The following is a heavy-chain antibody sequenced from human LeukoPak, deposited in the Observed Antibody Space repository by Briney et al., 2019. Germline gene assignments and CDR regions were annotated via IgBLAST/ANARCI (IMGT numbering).Heavy chain of an antibody. Sequence: GASVKVSCKASGFTFTSSAMQWVRQARGQRLEWIGWIVVGSGNTNYAQKFQERVTITRDMSTSTAYMELSSLRSEDTAVYYCAADYSGWPFYYMDVWGKGTTVTVS. D-gene: IGHD6-19*01. CDR3: AADYSGWPFYYMDV. CDR1: GFTFTSSA. J-gene: IGHJ6*03. CDR2: IVVGSGNT. V-gene: IGHV1-58*02.